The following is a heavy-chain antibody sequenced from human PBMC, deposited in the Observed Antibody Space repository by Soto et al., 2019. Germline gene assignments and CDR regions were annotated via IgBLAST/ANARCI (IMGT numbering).Heavy chain of an antibody. CDR1: GFTVSRNY. V-gene: IGHV3-53*01. Sequence: GGSLRLSCAAPGFTVSRNYMSWVRQAPGKGLEWVSVIYSGGSTYYADSVKGRFTISRDNSKNTLYLQMNSLRAEDTAVYYCARGTSSGYYDLDYWGQGTLVTVSS. CDR2: IYSGGST. CDR3: ARGTSSGYYDLDY. J-gene: IGHJ4*02. D-gene: IGHD3-22*01.